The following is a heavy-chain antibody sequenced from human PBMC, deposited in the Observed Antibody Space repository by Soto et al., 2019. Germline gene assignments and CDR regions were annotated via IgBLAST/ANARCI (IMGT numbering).Heavy chain of an antibody. CDR2: IYPGDSDT. Sequence: GESLKNSCKGSGYSFTNYWIAWVRQMSGKDLEWMGIIYPGDSDTRYNPSFQGQVAISADKSISTAHLQLTSLTASDSDISYCARRITEAEGFDVWGQGTMGSVSS. V-gene: IGHV5-51*01. CDR1: GYSFTNYW. J-gene: IGHJ3*01. CDR3: ARRITEAEGFDV.